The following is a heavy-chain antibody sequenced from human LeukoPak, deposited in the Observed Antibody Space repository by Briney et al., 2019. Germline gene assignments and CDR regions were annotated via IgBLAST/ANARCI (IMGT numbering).Heavy chain of an antibody. J-gene: IGHJ4*02. D-gene: IGHD3-10*01. CDR3: VKGQYYYGLGSYYGDY. Sequence: PGGSLRLSCSASGFTFSSYAMHWVRQAPGKGLEYVSAISSNGGSTYYADSVKGRFTISRDNSKNTLYLQMSSLRAEDTAVYYCVKGQYYYGLGSYYGDYWGQGTLVTVSS. CDR1: GFTFSSYA. V-gene: IGHV3-64D*06. CDR2: ISSNGGST.